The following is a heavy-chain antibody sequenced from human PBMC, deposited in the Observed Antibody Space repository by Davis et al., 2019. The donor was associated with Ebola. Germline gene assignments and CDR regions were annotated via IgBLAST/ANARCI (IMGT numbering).Heavy chain of an antibody. V-gene: IGHV3-21*06. D-gene: IGHD3-10*01. J-gene: IGHJ5*02. Sequence: GESLKISCAASGFTFYRYEMNWVRQAPGKGLEWISHISSSSNYIKYADSVKGRFIISRDNAKNTLSLQMIDLRSEDTACYYCTRDLYGSGGDYFDPWGQGTLVTVSS. CDR3: TRDLYGSGGDYFDP. CDR1: GFTFYRYE. CDR2: ISSSSNYI.